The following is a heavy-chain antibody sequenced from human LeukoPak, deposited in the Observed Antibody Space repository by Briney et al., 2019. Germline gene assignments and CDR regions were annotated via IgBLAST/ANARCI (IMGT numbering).Heavy chain of an antibody. CDR1: GFTFSNYA. CDR3: AKGLWDANSGIEV. J-gene: IGHJ4*02. D-gene: IGHD1-26*01. CDR2: ITGSGFST. V-gene: IGHV3-23*01. Sequence: GGSLRLSCAASGFTFSNYAMTWVRQAPGKGLEWVSTITGSGFSTYYADSVKGRFTLSRDSSKYTLYLQMNSLRAEDTALYYCAKGLWDANSGIEVWGQGTLVTVSS.